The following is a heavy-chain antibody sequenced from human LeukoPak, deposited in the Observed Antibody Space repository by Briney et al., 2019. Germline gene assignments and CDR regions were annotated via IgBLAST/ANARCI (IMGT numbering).Heavy chain of an antibody. Sequence: GGSLRLSCAASGFTFSSYGMHWVRQAPGKGLEWVAVIWYDGNNKDYADSVKGRFTISRDNSKNTLYLQMNSLRAEDTAVYYCAKDLGIGEWLLSAFDVRGQGTLVTVSS. J-gene: IGHJ3*01. CDR3: AKDLGIGEWLLSAFDV. CDR2: IWYDGNNK. CDR1: GFTFSSYG. D-gene: IGHD3-3*01. V-gene: IGHV3-30*02.